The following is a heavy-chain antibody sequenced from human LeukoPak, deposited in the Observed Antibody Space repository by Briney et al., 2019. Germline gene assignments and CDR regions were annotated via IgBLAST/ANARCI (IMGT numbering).Heavy chain of an antibody. CDR3: ARGRITMVRGVRGNWFDP. V-gene: IGHV1-8*01. CDR1: GYTFTSYD. Sequence: ASVKVSCKASGYTFTSYDINWVRQATGQGLEWMGWMNSNSGNTGYAQKFQGRVTMTRNTSISTAYMELSSLRSEDTAVYYCARGRITMVRGVRGNWFDPWGQGTLGTVSS. D-gene: IGHD3-10*01. CDR2: MNSNSGNT. J-gene: IGHJ5*02.